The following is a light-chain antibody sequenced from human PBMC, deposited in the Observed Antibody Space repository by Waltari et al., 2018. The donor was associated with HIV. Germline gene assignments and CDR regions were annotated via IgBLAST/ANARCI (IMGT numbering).Light chain of an antibody. V-gene: IGLV1-47*01. CDR3: ATWDDNLGGRV. CDR2: RNG. J-gene: IGLJ3*02. CDR1: SSTIGINY. Sequence: QSVLTQPPSASGTPGQRPPISCSGSSSTIGINYVYWYQHFPGTAPKLLMYRNGQRPSGVPARFSGSKSGTSASLAISGLRAEDEADYYCATWDDNLGGRVFGGGTKLTVL.